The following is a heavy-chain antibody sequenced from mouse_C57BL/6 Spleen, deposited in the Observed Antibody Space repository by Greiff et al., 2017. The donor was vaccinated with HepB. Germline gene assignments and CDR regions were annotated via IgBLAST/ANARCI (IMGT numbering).Heavy chain of an antibody. CDR2: IDPENGDT. CDR3: TMGYSNYEAWFAY. Sequence: EVKLQESGAELVRPGASVKLSCTASGFNIKDDYMHWVKQRPEQGLEWIGWIDPENGDTEYASKFQGKATITADTSSNTAYLQLSSLTSEDTAVYYCTMGYSNYEAWFAYWGQGTLVTVSA. J-gene: IGHJ3*01. D-gene: IGHD2-5*01. CDR1: GFNIKDDY. V-gene: IGHV14-4*01.